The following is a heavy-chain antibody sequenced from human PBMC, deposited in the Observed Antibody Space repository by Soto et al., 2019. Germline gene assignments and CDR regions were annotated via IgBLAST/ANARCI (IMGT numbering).Heavy chain of an antibody. CDR3: ARPNPSHDAFDI. V-gene: IGHV4-59*01. Sequence: SATLSLTCTVSGGSIISYYWSWIRQPPGKGLEWIGYIYYSGSTNYNPSLKSRVTISVDTSKNQSSLKLSSVTAADTAVYYCARPNPSHDAFDIWGQGTMVT. J-gene: IGHJ3*02. CDR2: IYYSGST. CDR1: GGSIISYY.